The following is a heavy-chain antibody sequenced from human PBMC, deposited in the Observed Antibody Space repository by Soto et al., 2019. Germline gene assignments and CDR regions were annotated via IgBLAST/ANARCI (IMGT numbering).Heavy chain of an antibody. CDR2: IWYDGSDK. CDR1: GFTFRNHG. J-gene: IGHJ4*02. D-gene: IGHD6-6*01. CDR3: ARDIASRRFDY. V-gene: IGHV3-33*01. Sequence: QVQLVVSGGGVVQSGTSLRLSCEASGFTFRNHGMHWVRQAPGKGLEWVAVIWYDGSDKYYADSVKGRFTISRDNSKNTLYLQMDSLRAEDTAVYYCARDIASRRFDYLGQGVLVTVSS.